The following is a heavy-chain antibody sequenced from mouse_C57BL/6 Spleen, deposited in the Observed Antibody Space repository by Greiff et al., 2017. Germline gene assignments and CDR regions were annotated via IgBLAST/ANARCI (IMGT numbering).Heavy chain of an antibody. D-gene: IGHD2-2*01. J-gene: IGHJ2*01. Sequence: EVQLQESGPELVKPGASVKIPCKASGYTFTDYNMDWVKQSHGKSLEWIGDINPNNGGTNYNQKFKGKATLTVDKSSSTAYMELRSLTSEDTAVYYCARSGLRYYFDDWGQGTTLTVSS. CDR3: ARSGLRYYFDD. CDR2: INPNNGGT. V-gene: IGHV1-18*01. CDR1: GYTFTDYN.